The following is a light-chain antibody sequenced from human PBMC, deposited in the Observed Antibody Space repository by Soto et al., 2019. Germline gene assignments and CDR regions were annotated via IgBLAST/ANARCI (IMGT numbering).Light chain of an antibody. CDR1: QSISSW. Sequence: DIQMTQSPSTLSASVGDGVTITCRASQSISSWLAWYQQKPGKAPKLLIYDASSLESGVPSRFSGSGSGTEFTLTISSLQPDDFATYYCQQYNSSLTFGGGTKVEIK. CDR2: DAS. CDR3: QQYNSSLT. V-gene: IGKV1-5*01. J-gene: IGKJ4*01.